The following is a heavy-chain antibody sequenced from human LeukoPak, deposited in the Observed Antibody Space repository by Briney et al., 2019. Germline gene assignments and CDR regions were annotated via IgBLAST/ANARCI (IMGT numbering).Heavy chain of an antibody. Sequence: PGGSLRLSCAASGFTFRNSWMHWVRQAPGKGLEWVGRIKSKTDGGTTDYAAPVQGRFTISRDDSKNTLYLQMNGLKTGDTAVYYCTSVSGYEGLFDDWGQGTLVTVSS. J-gene: IGHJ4*02. CDR3: TSVSGYEGLFDD. CDR2: IKSKTDGGTT. D-gene: IGHD5-12*01. CDR1: GFTFRNSW. V-gene: IGHV3-15*01.